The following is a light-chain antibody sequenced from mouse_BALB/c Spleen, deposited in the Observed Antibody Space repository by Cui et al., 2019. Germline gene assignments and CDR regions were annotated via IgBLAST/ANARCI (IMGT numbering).Light chain of an antibody. V-gene: IGKV4-55*01. CDR2: DTS. J-gene: IGKJ1*01. CDR1: SSVSY. Sequence: QIVLTQSPAIMSASPGENVTMTCSASSSVSYMYWYQQKPGSSPRLVIYDTSNLASGVPVRFSGSGSGTSYSLTISRMEAEDAATYYCQQWSSYPRTFGGGTKLEI. CDR3: QQWSSYPRT.